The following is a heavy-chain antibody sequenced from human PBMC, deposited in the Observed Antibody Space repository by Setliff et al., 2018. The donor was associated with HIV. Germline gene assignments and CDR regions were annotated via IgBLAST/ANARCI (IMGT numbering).Heavy chain of an antibody. J-gene: IGHJ3*02. CDR2: IIPILGIA. D-gene: IGHD3-9*01. Sequence: VKVSCKASGGTFSSYAISWVRQAPGQGLEWMGGIIPILGIANYAQKFQGRVTITADKSTSTAYMELSSLRSEDTAVYYCARATRITIVDIWGQGTMVTVSS. CDR3: ARATRITIVDI. V-gene: IGHV1-69*10. CDR1: GGTFSSYA.